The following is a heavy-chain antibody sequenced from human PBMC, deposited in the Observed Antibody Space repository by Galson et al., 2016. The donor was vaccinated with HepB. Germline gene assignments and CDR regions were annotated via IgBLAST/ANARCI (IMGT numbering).Heavy chain of an antibody. Sequence: SLRLSCFVSGFTFSTYGWNWVRHAPGKGLEWVAKISYDGSNKYYGDSVKGRFTISRDYSKNTLYLQMNRLRADDTAVYYCAKEGPHDSGWNPYQYFGMDVWGQGTTVTVSS. CDR2: ISYDGSNK. CDR1: GFTFSTYG. V-gene: IGHV3-30*18. J-gene: IGHJ6*02. CDR3: AKEGPHDSGWNPYQYFGMDV. D-gene: IGHD6-19*01.